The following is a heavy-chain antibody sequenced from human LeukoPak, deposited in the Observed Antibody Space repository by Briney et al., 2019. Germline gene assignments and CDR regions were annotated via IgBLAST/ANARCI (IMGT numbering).Heavy chain of an antibody. CDR2: ISSSSSYI. J-gene: IGHJ4*02. CDR1: GFTFSSYS. D-gene: IGHD2-21*02. Sequence: PGGSLRLSCAASGFTFSSYSMNWVRQAPGKGLEWVSSISSSSSYIYYADSVKGRFTISRDNSKNTLYLQMNSLRAEDTAVYYCANPFVAVTTNLGFDYWGQGTLVTVSS. CDR3: ANPFVAVTTNLGFDY. V-gene: IGHV3-21*01.